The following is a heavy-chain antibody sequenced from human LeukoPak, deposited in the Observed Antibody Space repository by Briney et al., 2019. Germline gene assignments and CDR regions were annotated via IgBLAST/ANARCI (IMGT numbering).Heavy chain of an antibody. D-gene: IGHD3-22*01. CDR3: ARNKPGADSSGYSSFHYYYYGMDV. Sequence: GGSLRLSCAASGFTFSLYSMTWVRQAPRKGLEWVSSISRSSRDIYYVDPVKGRFTISRDNAKNALSLQMNSLRAEDTAVYYFARNKPGADSSGYSSFHYYYYGMDVWGQGTTVTVSS. CDR2: ISRSSRDI. J-gene: IGHJ6*02. V-gene: IGHV3-21*01. CDR1: GFTFSLYS.